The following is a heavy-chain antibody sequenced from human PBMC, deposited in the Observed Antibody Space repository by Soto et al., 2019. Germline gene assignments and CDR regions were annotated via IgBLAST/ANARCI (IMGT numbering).Heavy chain of an antibody. D-gene: IGHD4-17*01. CDR2: INSDGSHT. CDR1: GFTFFAYW. CDR3: AKEGDYGDYAGENWFDS. Sequence: EVQLVESGGGLVQPGGSLRLSCAASGFTFFAYWIHWVRQVPGKGLVWVSRINSDGSHTSYADSVRGRFTISRDNSKNPVYLQMNSLTAEDTAVYDCAKEGDYGDYAGENWFDSWGQGSLVTVSS. V-gene: IGHV3-74*01. J-gene: IGHJ5*01.